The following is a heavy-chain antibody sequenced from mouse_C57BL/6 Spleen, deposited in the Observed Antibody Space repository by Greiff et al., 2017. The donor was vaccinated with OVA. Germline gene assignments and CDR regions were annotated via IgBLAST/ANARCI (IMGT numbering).Heavy chain of an antibody. D-gene: IGHD2-5*01. CDR2: ISNLAYSI. Sequence: EVNLVESGGGLVQPGGSLKLSCAASGFTFSDYGMAWVRQAPRKGPEWVAFISNLAYSIYYADTVTGRFTISRENAKNTLYLEMSSLRSEDTAMDYCARQGYSNYEGYFDVWGTGTTVTVSS. CDR3: ARQGYSNYEGYFDV. J-gene: IGHJ1*03. V-gene: IGHV5-15*01. CDR1: GFTFSDYG.